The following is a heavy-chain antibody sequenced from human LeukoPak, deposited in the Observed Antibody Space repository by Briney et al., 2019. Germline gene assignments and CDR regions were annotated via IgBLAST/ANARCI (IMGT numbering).Heavy chain of an antibody. CDR3: AIRYCSSTSCPFDP. CDR2: ISSSGSTI. V-gene: IGHV3-11*04. D-gene: IGHD2-2*01. J-gene: IGHJ5*02. CDR1: GFTFSDYY. Sequence: GGSLRLSCAASGFTFSDYYMSWIRQAPGKGLEWVSYISSSGSTIYYADSVKGRFTISRDNAKNSLYLQMNSLRAEDTAVYYCAIRYCSSTSCPFDPWGQGTLVTVSS.